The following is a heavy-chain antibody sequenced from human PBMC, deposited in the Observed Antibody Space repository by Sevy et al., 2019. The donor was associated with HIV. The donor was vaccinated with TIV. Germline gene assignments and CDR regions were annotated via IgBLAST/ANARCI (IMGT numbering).Heavy chain of an antibody. CDR2: IRNRPNSYTT. Sequence: GGSLRLSCAASGFTLSEHYVDWVRQAPGKGLEWVGRIRNRPNSYTTEYAASVKGRFTISRDDSRNSVYLQMNSLKTQHSADYYCVRGPNCGVGGCQQISPYCLDVWGKGATVTVSS. D-gene: IGHD2-15*01. CDR1: GFTLSEHY. J-gene: IGHJ6*03. V-gene: IGHV3-72*01. CDR3: VRGPNCGVGGCQQISPYCLDV.